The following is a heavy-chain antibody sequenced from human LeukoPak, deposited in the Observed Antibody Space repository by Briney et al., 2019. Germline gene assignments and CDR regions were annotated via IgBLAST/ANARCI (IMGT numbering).Heavy chain of an antibody. CDR3: ERERSGHGRLVDY. D-gene: IGHD5-12*01. V-gene: IGHV4-31*03. Sequence: SQTLCLTCTVSGGSISSGVYYWSWIRQHPGKGLEWSGYIYSSGSTYYNPSLKSRVTISVDTSKNQFPLNLSSVNDADTAVYHCERERSGHGRLVDYWGQGTLVTVSS. CDR2: IYSSGST. CDR1: GGSISSGVYY. J-gene: IGHJ4*02.